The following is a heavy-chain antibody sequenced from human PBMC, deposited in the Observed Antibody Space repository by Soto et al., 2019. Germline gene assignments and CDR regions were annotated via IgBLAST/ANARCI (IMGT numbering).Heavy chain of an antibody. J-gene: IGHJ6*02. CDR2: IIPIFGTA. D-gene: IGHD1-26*01. Sequence: QVQLVQSGAEVKKPGSSVKVSCKASGGTFSSYAISWVRQAPGQGLEWMGGIIPIFGTANYAQKFQGRVTITADESTSTAYMELSSLRSEDTAVYYCARDLLVGVTDYYYYGMDVWGQGTTVTVSS. CDR1: GGTFSSYA. V-gene: IGHV1-69*01. CDR3: ARDLLVGVTDYYYYGMDV.